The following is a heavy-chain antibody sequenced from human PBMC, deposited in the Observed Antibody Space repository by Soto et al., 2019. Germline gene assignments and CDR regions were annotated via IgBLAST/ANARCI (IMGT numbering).Heavy chain of an antibody. V-gene: IGHV4-59*01. CDR3: ARLSLITMVRGVSRQTLYYFDY. CDR2: IYYSGST. CDR1: GGSISSYY. D-gene: IGHD3-10*01. Sequence: SETLSLTCTVSGGSISSYYWSWIRQPPGKGLEWIGYIYYSGSTNYNPSLKSRVTISVDTSKNQFSLKLSSVTAADTAVYYCARLSLITMVRGVSRQTLYYFDYWGQGTLVTVSS. J-gene: IGHJ4*02.